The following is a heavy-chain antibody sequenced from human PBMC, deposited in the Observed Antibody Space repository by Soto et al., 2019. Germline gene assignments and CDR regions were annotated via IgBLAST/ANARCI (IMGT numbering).Heavy chain of an antibody. Sequence: EVQLLESGGGLVQPGGSLRLSCAASGLTFSSYAMGWVRQVPGQGLEWVSAISATSTNAYYADSVKGRFTISIDNSQNTLYMEMNSLRADDTAVYYCAKDLRGPAAGTWYFDLWGRGTLVTVSS. CDR2: ISATSTNA. V-gene: IGHV3-23*01. J-gene: IGHJ2*01. CDR1: GLTFSSYA. CDR3: AKDLRGPAAGTWYFDL. D-gene: IGHD6-13*01.